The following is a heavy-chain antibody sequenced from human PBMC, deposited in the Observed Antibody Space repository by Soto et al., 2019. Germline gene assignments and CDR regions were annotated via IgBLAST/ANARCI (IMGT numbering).Heavy chain of an antibody. CDR2: ISWNSGSI. CDR3: AKADTAMVLGYYYGMDV. CDR1: GFTFDDYA. D-gene: IGHD5-18*01. Sequence: EVQLVKSGAGLVQPGRSLRLSCAASGFTFDDYAMHWVRQAPGKGLEWVSGISWNSGSIGYADSVKGRFTISRDNAKNSLYLQINSLRAEDTSLYYCAKADTAMVLGYYYGMDVWGQGTTVTVSS. V-gene: IGHV3-9*01. J-gene: IGHJ6*02.